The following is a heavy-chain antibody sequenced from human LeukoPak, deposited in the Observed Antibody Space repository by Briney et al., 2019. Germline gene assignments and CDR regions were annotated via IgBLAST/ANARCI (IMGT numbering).Heavy chain of an antibody. CDR3: XXXXXXXXXXXXTLDY. Sequence: ASVKVSCKASGYTFTGYYMHWVRQAPGQGLEWMGWINPNSGGTNYAQKFQGRVTMTRDTSISTAYMELRRLRSDCQAVYYCXXXXXXXXXXXXTLDYXXQGTLVTVSS. J-gene: IGHJ4*02. CDR2: INPNSGGT. CDR1: GYTFTGYY. V-gene: IGHV1-2*02.